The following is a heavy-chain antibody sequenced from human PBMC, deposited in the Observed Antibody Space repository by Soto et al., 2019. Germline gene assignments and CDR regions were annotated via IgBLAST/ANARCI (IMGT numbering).Heavy chain of an antibody. V-gene: IGHV3-23*01. J-gene: IGHJ4*02. CDR1: GFTFSNYA. CDR3: AKGTSGYYYFVFDY. Sequence: LRLSCAASGFTFSNYAMSWVRQAPGKGLEWVSDITANGGSTHYAGSVEGRFTVSRDNSKNTLYLQMNSLRAEDTAIYFCAKGTSGYYYFVFDYWGQGAPVTVSS. D-gene: IGHD3-22*01. CDR2: ITANGGST.